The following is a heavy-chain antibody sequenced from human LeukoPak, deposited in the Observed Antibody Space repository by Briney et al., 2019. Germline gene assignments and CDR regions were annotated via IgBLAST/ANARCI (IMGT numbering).Heavy chain of an antibody. CDR2: IIPIFGTA. CDR3: ARGEVVTSLDY. V-gene: IGHV1-69*01. Sequence: ASVKVSCKASGGTFSSYAISWVRQAPGQGLEWMGGIIPIFGTANYAQKFQGRVTITADESTSTAYMELSRLRSDDTAVYYCARGEVVTSLDYWGQGTLVTVSS. CDR1: GGTFSSYA. D-gene: IGHD3-22*01. J-gene: IGHJ4*02.